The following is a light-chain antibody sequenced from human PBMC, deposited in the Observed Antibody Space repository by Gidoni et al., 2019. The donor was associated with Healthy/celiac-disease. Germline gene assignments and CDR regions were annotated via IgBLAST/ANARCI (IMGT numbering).Light chain of an antibody. Sequence: DIQMTQSPSTLSASVGGRVTITCRASQSISSWLAWYQQKPGKAPKLLIYKASSLESGVPSRFSGSGSGTEFTLTISSLQPDDFATYYSQQRRTFGQGTKVEIK. CDR1: QSISSW. V-gene: IGKV1-5*03. J-gene: IGKJ1*01. CDR2: KAS. CDR3: QQRRT.